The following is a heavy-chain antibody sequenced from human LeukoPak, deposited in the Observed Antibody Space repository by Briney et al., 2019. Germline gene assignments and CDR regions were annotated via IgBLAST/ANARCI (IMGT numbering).Heavy chain of an antibody. D-gene: IGHD2-15*01. Sequence: GTSVKVSCKAPGFTFTSSAVQWVRQARGQRLEWIGWIVVGSGNTNYAQKFQERVTITRDMSTSTAYMELSSLRSEDTAVYYCAAIGVNCSGGSCSTYYFDYWGQGTLVTVSS. V-gene: IGHV1-58*01. CDR3: AAIGVNCSGGSCSTYYFDY. J-gene: IGHJ4*02. CDR2: IVVGSGNT. CDR1: GFTFTSSA.